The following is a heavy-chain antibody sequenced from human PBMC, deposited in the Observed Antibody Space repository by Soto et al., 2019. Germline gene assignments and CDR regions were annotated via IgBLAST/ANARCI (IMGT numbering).Heavy chain of an antibody. J-gene: IGHJ6*04. D-gene: IGHD3-10*01. CDR2: IDNAGTDS. V-gene: IGHV3-74*01. CDR1: GFTLSGRS. Sequence: EVQLVESGGGLVQPGGSLSLYCAASGFTLSGRSLHWVRQAPGKGLVWVSGIDNAGTDSTYADSVKGRFTSSRDNAKNMLYLQLTSLGVEDTAVYECDRGWFGPDVWGKGTTVTVSS. CDR3: DRGWFGPDV.